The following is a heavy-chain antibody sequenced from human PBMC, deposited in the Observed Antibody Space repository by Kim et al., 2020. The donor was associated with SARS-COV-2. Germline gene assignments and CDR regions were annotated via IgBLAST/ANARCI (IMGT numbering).Heavy chain of an antibody. Sequence: SETLSLTCTVSGGSISSDDYYWSWIRQPPGEGLEWIGYISYSGSTYFNPSLRSRVAVSLDTSKNQFSLKLSSVTAADTAVYYCARVPFSIVRGIIILHAFDIWGQGTMVTVSS. V-gene: IGHV4-30-4*01. CDR2: ISYSGST. CDR3: ARVPFSIVRGIIILHAFDI. D-gene: IGHD3-10*01. J-gene: IGHJ3*02. CDR1: GGSISSDDYY.